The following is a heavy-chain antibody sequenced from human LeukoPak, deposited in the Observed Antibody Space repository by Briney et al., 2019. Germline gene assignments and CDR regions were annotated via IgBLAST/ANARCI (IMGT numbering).Heavy chain of an antibody. J-gene: IGHJ4*02. CDR2: IRYDGNNK. CDR3: AKNGPDYMWGNYLDY. Sequence: LPGGSLRLSCAAPGFTLSTYGMHWVPQAPGKGLEWVAFIRYDGNNKYYADSVKGRFTSSRDNSKNMLYLEMKSLRPEDTAVYYCAKNGPDYMWGNYLDYWGQGTLVTVSS. CDR1: GFTLSTYG. V-gene: IGHV3-30*02. D-gene: IGHD3-16*01.